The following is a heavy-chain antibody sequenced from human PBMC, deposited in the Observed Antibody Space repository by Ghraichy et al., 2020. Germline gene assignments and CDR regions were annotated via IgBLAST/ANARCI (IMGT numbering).Heavy chain of an antibody. Sequence: GGSLRLSCAASGFTFSSYWMSWVRQAPGKGLEWVANIKQDGSEKYYVDSVKGRFTISRDNAKNSLYLQMNSLRAEDTAVYYCARDSTAAGRVDAFDIWGQGTMVTVSS. D-gene: IGHD6-13*01. J-gene: IGHJ3*02. V-gene: IGHV3-7*03. CDR3: ARDSTAAGRVDAFDI. CDR2: IKQDGSEK. CDR1: GFTFSSYW.